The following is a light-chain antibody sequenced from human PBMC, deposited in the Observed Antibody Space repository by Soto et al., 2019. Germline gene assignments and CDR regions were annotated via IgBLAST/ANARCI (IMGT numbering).Light chain of an antibody. V-gene: IGLV4-60*03. CDR2: LEGSGSY. CDR1: SGHSGYI. CDR3: ETWGSNTHVI. Sequence: QPVLTQSSSASASLGSSVKLTCTLSSGHSGYIIAWHQQQPGKAPRYLMKLEGSGSYDRGSGVPDRFSGSSSGADRYLTISNLQSEDEADYYCETWGSNTHVIFGGGTKVTVL. J-gene: IGLJ2*01.